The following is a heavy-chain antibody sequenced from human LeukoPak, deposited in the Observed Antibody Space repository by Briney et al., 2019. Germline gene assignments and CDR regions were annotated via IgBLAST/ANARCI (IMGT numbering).Heavy chain of an antibody. Sequence: SETLSLTCTVSGGSISSSSYYWGWIRQPPGKGLEWIGSIYYSGSTYYNPSLKSRVTISVDTSKNQFSLKLSSVTAADTAVYYCARDLRMGFDPWGQGTLVTVSS. CDR3: ARDLRMGFDP. CDR1: GGSISSSSYY. V-gene: IGHV4-39*07. CDR2: IYYSGST. D-gene: IGHD2-8*01. J-gene: IGHJ5*02.